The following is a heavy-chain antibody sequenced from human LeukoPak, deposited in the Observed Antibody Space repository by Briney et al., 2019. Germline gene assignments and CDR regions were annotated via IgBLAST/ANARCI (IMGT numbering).Heavy chain of an antibody. CDR1: GFIFSGYY. CDR3: GTHAGRTGSDD. Sequence: PGGSLRLSCATSGFIFSGYYMSWIRQAPGKGLEWVSYISGSGNDISYADSVKGRFPISRDNAKGSLYLQMNSLRAADTAVYYCGTHAGRTGSDDWGQGTLVTVSS. D-gene: IGHD3/OR15-3a*01. V-gene: IGHV3-11*01. CDR2: ISGSGNDI. J-gene: IGHJ4*02.